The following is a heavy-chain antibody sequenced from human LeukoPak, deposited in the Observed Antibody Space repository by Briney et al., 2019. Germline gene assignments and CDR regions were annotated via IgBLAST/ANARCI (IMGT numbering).Heavy chain of an antibody. D-gene: IGHD2-15*01. Sequence: GGSLRLSCVASGFTFSNYWMTWVRQAPGKGLEWVAHIKQDGTDKYYADSVKGRFTISRDNAKNSLCLQMSSLRAEDTAVYYCARDPATIVIGILDYWGQGALVTVSS. CDR3: ARDPATIVIGILDY. CDR1: GFTFSNYW. J-gene: IGHJ4*02. CDR2: IKQDGTDK. V-gene: IGHV3-7*01.